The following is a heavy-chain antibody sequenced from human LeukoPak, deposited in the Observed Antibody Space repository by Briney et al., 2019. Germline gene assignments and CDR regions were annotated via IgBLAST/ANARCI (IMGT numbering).Heavy chain of an antibody. CDR2: ISGSAGST. CDR3: ARELVYSYDDYYYYYGMDV. Sequence: GGSLRLSCAASRFTFSSYAMSWVRQAPGKGLEWVSTISGSAGSTYYVDSVKGRFTISRDNSKNTLYLQMNSLRAEGTAVYYCARELVYSYDDYYYYYGMDVWGQGTTVTVSS. V-gene: IGHV3-23*01. J-gene: IGHJ6*02. D-gene: IGHD5-18*01. CDR1: RFTFSSYA.